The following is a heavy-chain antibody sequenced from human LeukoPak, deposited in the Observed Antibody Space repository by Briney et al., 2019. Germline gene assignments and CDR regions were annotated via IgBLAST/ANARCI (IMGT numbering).Heavy chain of an antibody. CDR2: ISYDGSNK. V-gene: IGHV3-30*04. Sequence: GGSLRLSCAASGFTFSSYAMHWVRQAPGKGLEWVAVISYDGSNKYYADSVKGRFTISRDNSKNTLYLQMNSLRAEDTAVYYCARVRSSGFLNFDYWGQGTLVTVSS. CDR1: GFTFSSYA. J-gene: IGHJ4*02. D-gene: IGHD6-19*01. CDR3: ARVRSSGFLNFDY.